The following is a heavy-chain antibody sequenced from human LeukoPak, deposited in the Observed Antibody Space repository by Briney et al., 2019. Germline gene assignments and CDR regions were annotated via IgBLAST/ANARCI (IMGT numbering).Heavy chain of an antibody. CDR3: ARDQLRYFDARGYGMDV. D-gene: IGHD3-9*01. V-gene: IGHV3-11*01. J-gene: IGHJ6*02. CDR1: GFTFSDYY. CDR2: ISSSGCTI. Sequence: GGSLRLSCAASGFTFSDYYMSWIRQAPGKGLEWVSYISSSGCTIYYADSVKGRFTISRDNAKNSLYLQMNSLRAEDTAVYYCARDQLRYFDARGYGMDVWGQGTTVTVSS.